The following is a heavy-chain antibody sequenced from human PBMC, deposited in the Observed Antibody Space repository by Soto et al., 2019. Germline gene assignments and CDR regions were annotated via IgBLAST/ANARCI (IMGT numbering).Heavy chain of an antibody. CDR1: GYTLTELS. CDR2: FDPEDGET. V-gene: IGHV1-24*01. Sequence: GASVKVSCKVSGYTLTELSMHLVRQAPGKGLEWMGCFDPEDGETIYAQKLQGRVTITRDSSASTAYLELSSLRSEDTAVYYCARNLGTTQYYYLAMEVWGRGTSVTVSS. J-gene: IGHJ6*02. D-gene: IGHD7-27*01. CDR3: ARNLGTTQYYYLAMEV.